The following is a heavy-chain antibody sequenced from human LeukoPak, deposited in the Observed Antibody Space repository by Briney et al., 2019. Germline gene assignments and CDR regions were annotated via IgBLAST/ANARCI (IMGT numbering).Heavy chain of an antibody. CDR1: GFTFTTYD. J-gene: IGHJ6*03. Sequence: PGGSLRLSCAASGFTFTTYDMHWVRQATGKGLEWVSAIGTTGDTYYPGSVKGRFTISRENDKNSLYLQMNSLRAGDTAVYYCARDRGGGHMDVWGKGTTVTISS. CDR3: ARDRGGGHMDV. V-gene: IGHV3-13*01. CDR2: IGTTGDT. D-gene: IGHD2-15*01.